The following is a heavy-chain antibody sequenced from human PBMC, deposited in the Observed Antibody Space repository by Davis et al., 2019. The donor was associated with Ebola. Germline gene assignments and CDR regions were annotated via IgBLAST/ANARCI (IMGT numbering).Heavy chain of an antibody. J-gene: IGHJ4*02. Sequence: AASVKVSCKASGYTFTNYYMHWVRQAPGQGLEWMGMINPNDGRTIYAQKFQGRVTVTRDTSTTTVYMDLSSLRAEDTAVYFCARGVAVGGFYFDSWGQGTLVTVSS. CDR2: INPNDGRT. CDR3: ARGVAVGGFYFDS. D-gene: IGHD6-19*01. CDR1: GYTFTNYY. V-gene: IGHV1-46*01.